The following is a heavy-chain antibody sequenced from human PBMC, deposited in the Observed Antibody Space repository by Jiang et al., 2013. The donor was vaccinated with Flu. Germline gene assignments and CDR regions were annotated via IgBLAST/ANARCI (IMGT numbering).Heavy chain of an antibody. CDR2: IYWNDDK. Sequence: KPTQTLTLTCTFSGFSLSTSGVGVGWIRQPPGKALEWLALIYWNDDKRYSPSLKSRLTITKDTSKNQVVLTMTNMDPVDTATYYCAHRRVYYDFWSGYYTDNWFDPWGQGTLVHRLL. CDR1: GFSLSTSGVG. D-gene: IGHD3-3*01. CDR3: AHRRVYYDFWSGYYTDNWFDP. J-gene: IGHJ5*02. V-gene: IGHV2-5*01.